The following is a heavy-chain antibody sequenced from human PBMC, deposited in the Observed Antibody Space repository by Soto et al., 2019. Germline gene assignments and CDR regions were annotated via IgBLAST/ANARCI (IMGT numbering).Heavy chain of an antibody. CDR3: ARNWYSSGWPLDY. V-gene: IGHV1-3*01. Sequence: ASVKVSCKASGYTFTSYAMHWVRQAPGQRLEWMGWINAGNGSTKYSQKFQGRVTITRDTSASTAYMELSSLRSEDTAVYYCARNWYSSGWPLDYWGQGTLVTVSS. CDR1: GYTFTSYA. J-gene: IGHJ4*02. CDR2: INAGNGST. D-gene: IGHD6-19*01.